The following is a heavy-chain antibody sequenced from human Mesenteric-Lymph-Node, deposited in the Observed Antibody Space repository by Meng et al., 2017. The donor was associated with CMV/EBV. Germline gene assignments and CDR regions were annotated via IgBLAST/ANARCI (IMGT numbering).Heavy chain of an antibody. J-gene: IGHJ5*02. D-gene: IGHD2-8*01. CDR1: GYTFTSYD. CDR2: MNPNSGNT. V-gene: IGHV1-8*02. CDR3: ATHLLVNDRMFTNYFDP. Sequence: ASVKVSCKASGYTFTSYDINWVRQATGQGLEWMGWMNPNSGNTGYAQKFQGRVTMTEDTSTGTVYMELSSLRPDDTAVYYCATHLLVNDRMFTNYFDPWGQGTLVTVSS.